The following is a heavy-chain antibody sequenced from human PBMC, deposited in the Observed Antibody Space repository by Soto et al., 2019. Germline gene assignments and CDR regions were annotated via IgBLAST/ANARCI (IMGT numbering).Heavy chain of an antibody. CDR3: ARGDPDYYDSSGYYPDY. CDR2: ISYDGSNK. D-gene: IGHD3-22*01. V-gene: IGHV3-30-3*01. Sequence: LRLSCAASGFTFSSYAMHWVRQAPGKGLEWVAVISYDGSNKYYADSVKGRFTISRDNSKNTLYLQMNSLRAEDTAVYYCARGDPDYYDSSGYYPDYWGQGTLVTVSS. J-gene: IGHJ4*02. CDR1: GFTFSSYA.